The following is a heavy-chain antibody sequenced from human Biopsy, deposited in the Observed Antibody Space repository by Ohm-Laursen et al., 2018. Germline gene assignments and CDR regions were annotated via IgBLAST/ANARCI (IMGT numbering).Heavy chain of an antibody. J-gene: IGHJ6*02. CDR3: AKDVRVKVQLDGMDV. Sequence: RSLRLSCAASGFTFDDYAMHWVRQAPGKGLEWVSGISWHSGSRGYADSVKSRFTISRDNAKKLLYLQMNSLRAEDTALYYCAKDVRVKVQLDGMDVWGQGTTVTVSS. CDR2: ISWHSGSR. D-gene: IGHD1-1*01. V-gene: IGHV3-9*01. CDR1: GFTFDDYA.